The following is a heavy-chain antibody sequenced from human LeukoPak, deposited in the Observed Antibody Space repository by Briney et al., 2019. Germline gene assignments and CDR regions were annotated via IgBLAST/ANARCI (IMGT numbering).Heavy chain of an antibody. J-gene: IGHJ4*02. Sequence: ASVKVSCKTSGYTFIGYYMHWVRQAPGQGLEWVGWINPNSGGTHYAQKFQGRVTMTRDTSISTGYMELSRLRSDDTAVYYCARGIVVVVAATQDYWGQGTLVTVSS. CDR1: GYTFIGYY. V-gene: IGHV1-2*02. CDR3: ARGIVVVVAATQDY. CDR2: INPNSGGT. D-gene: IGHD2-15*01.